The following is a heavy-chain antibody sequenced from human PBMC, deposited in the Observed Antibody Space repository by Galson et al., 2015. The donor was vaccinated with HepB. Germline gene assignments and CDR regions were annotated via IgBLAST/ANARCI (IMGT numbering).Heavy chain of an antibody. J-gene: IGHJ6*02. CDR2: IIPILVIT. D-gene: IGHD2-2*01. V-gene: IGHV1-69*02. CDR1: GGTFSSYT. Sequence: VSCKASGGTFSSYTISWVRQAPGQGLEWMGRIIPILVITNYAQNFQGRVTITADKSTSTAYMELSSLRSEDTAVYYCARVRCSSTSCYGNYAMDVWGQGTTVTVSS. CDR3: ARVRCSSTSCYGNYAMDV.